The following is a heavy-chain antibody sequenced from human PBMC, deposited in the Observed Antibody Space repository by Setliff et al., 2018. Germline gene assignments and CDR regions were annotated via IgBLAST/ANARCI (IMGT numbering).Heavy chain of an antibody. D-gene: IGHD3-10*01. Sequence: PVGSLRLSCAVSGFTFSNYWMTWVRQAPGKGLEWVANIKQDGSESYYVDSVKGRFTISRDNSKSTLYLQMNSLRAEDTAIYYCAKDKDVRVDYFDYWGPGTLVTVSS. CDR2: IKQDGSES. J-gene: IGHJ4*02. CDR3: AKDKDVRVDYFDY. V-gene: IGHV3-7*03. CDR1: GFTFSNYW.